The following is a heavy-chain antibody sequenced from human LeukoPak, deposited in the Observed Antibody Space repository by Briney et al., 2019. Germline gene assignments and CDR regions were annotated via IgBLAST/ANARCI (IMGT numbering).Heavy chain of an antibody. CDR1: GVSISSYY. CDR3: ARDEKMGYSSGWYRAFDI. J-gene: IGHJ3*02. V-gene: IGHV4-4*07. Sequence: PSETLSLTCTVSGVSISSYYWSWIRQPAGKGLEWIGRIYMSGSTNHNPSLKSRVTMSVDTSKNQFSLKLSSVTAADTAVYYCARDEKMGYSSGWYRAFDIWGQGTMVTVSS. D-gene: IGHD6-19*01. CDR2: IYMSGST.